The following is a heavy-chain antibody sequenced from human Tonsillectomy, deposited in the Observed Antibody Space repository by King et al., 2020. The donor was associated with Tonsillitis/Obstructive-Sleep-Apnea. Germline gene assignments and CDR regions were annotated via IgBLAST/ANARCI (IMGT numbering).Heavy chain of an antibody. Sequence: QLVQSGAEVKKPGASVKISCEASGYTFTTYYIHWVRQAPGQGLEWMGILNPSGGSTSYPHKFQGRVTMTRDTSTSTVYMVLSSLRSEDTAVYYCARDGDAVDFYYMDVWGKGTTVTVSS. J-gene: IGHJ6*03. CDR1: GYTFTTYY. V-gene: IGHV1-46*01. D-gene: IGHD3/OR15-3a*01. CDR3: ARDGDAVDFYYMDV. CDR2: LNPSGGST.